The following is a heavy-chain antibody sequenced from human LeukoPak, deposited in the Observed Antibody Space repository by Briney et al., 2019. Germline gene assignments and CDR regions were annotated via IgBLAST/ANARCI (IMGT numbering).Heavy chain of an antibody. CDR2: IKPNGGVT. J-gene: IGHJ4*02. CDR3: ARPSYCGAGCYYYFDY. V-gene: IGHV1-2*02. D-gene: IGHD2-21*02. Sequence: GASVKVSCKASGYTFSDYYIHWLRQAPGQGLEWMGWIKPNGGVTNYARNFQGRITMTRDTSTSTAFMELSSLRSDDTAVYYCARPSYCGAGCYYYFDYWGQGTLVTVSS. CDR1: GYTFSDYY.